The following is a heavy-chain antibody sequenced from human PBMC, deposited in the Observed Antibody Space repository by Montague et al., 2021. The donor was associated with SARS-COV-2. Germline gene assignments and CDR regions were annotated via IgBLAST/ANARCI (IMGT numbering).Heavy chain of an antibody. CDR2: IHNTGNT. J-gene: IGHJ5*02. V-gene: IGHV4-61*01. Sequence: SETLSLTCTVSRDSVSSGSYYWSWIRQPPGKGLEWIAYIHNTGNTKYNPSLSGRVTISIDTSKNQFSLKMSSVTAADTAVYYCARAWQALVHEGLGWFDPWGQGTLVTVSS. CDR3: ARAWQALVHEGLGWFDP. CDR1: RDSVSSGSYY. D-gene: IGHD3-16*01.